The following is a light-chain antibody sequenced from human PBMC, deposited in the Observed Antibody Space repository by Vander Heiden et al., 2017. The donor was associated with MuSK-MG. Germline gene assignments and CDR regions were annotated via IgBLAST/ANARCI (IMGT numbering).Light chain of an antibody. J-gene: IGKJ4*01. CDR3: QHRSNKLT. CDR1: QSVSSY. Sequence: EIVLTPSPPTLSLSPGERAPLPCRARQSVSSYLAWYQQKPGQAPRLLIYDASNRATGIPARCSGSGSGTDFTLTISSLEPEDFAVYYCQHRSNKLTFGGGTKVEIK. V-gene: IGKV3-11*01. CDR2: DAS.